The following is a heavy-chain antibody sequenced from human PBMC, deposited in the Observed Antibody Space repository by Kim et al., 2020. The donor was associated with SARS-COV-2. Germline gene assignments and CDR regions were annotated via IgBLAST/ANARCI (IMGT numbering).Heavy chain of an antibody. Sequence: SETLSLTCAVYGGSFSGYYWSWIRQPPGKGLEWIGEINHSGSTNYNPSLKSRVTISVDTSKNQFSLKLSSVTAADTAVYYCARGSIVVVITTSAYWYFDLWGRGTLVTVSS. D-gene: IGHD3-22*01. CDR1: GGSFSGYY. CDR2: INHSGST. V-gene: IGHV4-34*01. J-gene: IGHJ2*01. CDR3: ARGSIVVVITTSAYWYFDL.